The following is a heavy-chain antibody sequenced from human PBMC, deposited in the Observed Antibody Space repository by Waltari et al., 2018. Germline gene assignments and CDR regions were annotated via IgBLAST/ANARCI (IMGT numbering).Heavy chain of an antibody. Sequence: QVQLVQSGAEVKKPGSSVKVSCKASGGTFSSYAISWVRQAPGQGLEWMGGIIPILGTANYAQKCQGRVTITADESTSTAYMELSSLRSEDTAVYYCAVYPYGYNWFDPWGQGTLVTVSS. V-gene: IGHV1-69*01. CDR2: IIPILGTA. CDR3: AVYPYGYNWFDP. CDR1: GGTFSSYA. D-gene: IGHD4-17*01. J-gene: IGHJ5*02.